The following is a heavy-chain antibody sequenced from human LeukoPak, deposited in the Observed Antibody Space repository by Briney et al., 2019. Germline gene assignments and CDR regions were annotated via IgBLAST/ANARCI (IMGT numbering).Heavy chain of an antibody. J-gene: IGHJ4*02. V-gene: IGHV4-59*01. D-gene: IGHD1-20*01. CDR1: GGSISSYY. Sequence: PSETLSLTCTVSGGSISSYYWSWLRQPPGKGLEGIGYIYYSGSTNYNPSLKSRVTISVDTSKNQFSLKLSSVTAADTAVYYCARVGDYNWNYFDYWGQGTLVTVSS. CDR2: IYYSGST. CDR3: ARVGDYNWNYFDY.